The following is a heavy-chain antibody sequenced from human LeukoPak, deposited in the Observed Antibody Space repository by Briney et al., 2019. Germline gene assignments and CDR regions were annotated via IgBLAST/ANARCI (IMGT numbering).Heavy chain of an antibody. CDR3: AKDGGLHLYYYYNYMDI. CDR2: IRYDGSYE. CDR1: GFTFNSYG. J-gene: IGHJ6*03. Sequence: GGSLRLSCAASGFTFNSYGMHWVRQAPGKGLEWVAFIRYDGSYEYYADSVKGRFTTSRDNSKTTLYLQMNSLRSEDTAVYYCAKDGGLHLYYYYNYMDIWGKGTTVTVSS. V-gene: IGHV3-30*02. D-gene: IGHD5-24*01.